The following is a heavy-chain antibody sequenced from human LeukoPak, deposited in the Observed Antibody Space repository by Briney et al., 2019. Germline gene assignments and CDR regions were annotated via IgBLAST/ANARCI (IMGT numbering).Heavy chain of an antibody. CDR3: AREATYYDFWSGYPR. CDR1: GYTFTSYG. J-gene: IGHJ4*02. V-gene: IGHV1-18*01. D-gene: IGHD3-3*01. Sequence: ASVKVSCKASGYTFTSYGISWVRQAPGQGLEWMGWISAYNGNTNYAQKLQGRVTMTTDTSTSTAYMELRSLRSDDTAVYYCAREATYYDFWSGYPRWGQGTLVTVSS. CDR2: ISAYNGNT.